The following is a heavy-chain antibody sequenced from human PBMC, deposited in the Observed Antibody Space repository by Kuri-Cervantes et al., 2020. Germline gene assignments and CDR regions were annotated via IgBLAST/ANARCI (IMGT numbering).Heavy chain of an antibody. J-gene: IGHJ6*02. CDR1: GGSISSSNW. Sequence: GSLRLSCAVSGGSISSSNWWSWVRQPPGKGLEWIGEIYHSGSTNYNPSLKSRATMSVDTAKNQFSLRLTSVTAADTAVYYCARAYYYYGMDVWGQGTTVTVSS. CDR2: IYHSGST. CDR3: ARAYYYYGMDV. V-gene: IGHV4-4*02.